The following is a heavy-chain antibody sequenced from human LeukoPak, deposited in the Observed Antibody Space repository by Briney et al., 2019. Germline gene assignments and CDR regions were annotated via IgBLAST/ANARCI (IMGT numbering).Heavy chain of an antibody. D-gene: IGHD1-26*01. Sequence: GGSLRLSCAASGFTFSSYAMSCVRQAPGKGLEWVSAISGSGGSTYYADSVKGRFTISRGNSKNTLYLQMNSLRAEDTAVYYCAKANSEWELLPFDYWGQGTLVTVSS. CDR1: GFTFSSYA. V-gene: IGHV3-23*01. CDR2: ISGSGGST. CDR3: AKANSEWELLPFDY. J-gene: IGHJ4*02.